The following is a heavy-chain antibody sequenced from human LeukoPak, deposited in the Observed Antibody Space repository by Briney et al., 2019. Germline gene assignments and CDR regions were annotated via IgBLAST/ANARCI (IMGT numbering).Heavy chain of an antibody. Sequence: SVKVSCKASGGTFSSYAISWVRQAPGQGLEWWGGIIPIFGTANYAQKFQGRVTITTDESTSTAYMELSSLRSEDTAVYYCARARPGVEYSSSSGYYMDVWGKGTTVTVSS. D-gene: IGHD6-6*01. CDR2: IIPIFGTA. J-gene: IGHJ6*03. CDR3: ARARPGVEYSSSSGYYMDV. V-gene: IGHV1-69*05. CDR1: GGTFSSYA.